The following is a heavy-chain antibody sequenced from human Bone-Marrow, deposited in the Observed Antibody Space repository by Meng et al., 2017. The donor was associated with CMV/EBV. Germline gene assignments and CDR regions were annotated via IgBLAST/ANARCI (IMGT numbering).Heavy chain of an antibody. CDR3: ARVRDLFRYFDY. CDR2: IYYSGST. Sequence: SETLSLTCTVSGGSISSYYWSWIRQPPGKGLEWIGYIYYSGSTYYNPSLKSRVTISVDTSKNHFSLKLTSVTAADTAVYYCARVRDLFRYFDYWGQGTLVTVSS. J-gene: IGHJ4*02. CDR1: GGSISSYY. V-gene: IGHV4-59*08.